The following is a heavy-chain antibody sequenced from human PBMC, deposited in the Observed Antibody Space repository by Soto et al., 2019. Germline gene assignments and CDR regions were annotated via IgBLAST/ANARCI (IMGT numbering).Heavy chain of an antibody. CDR3: AKDLYDSSGYYSPFDY. Sequence: PGGSLRLSCAASGFTFSSYAMSWVRQAPGKGLEWVSAISGSGGSTYYADSVKGRFTISRDNSKNTLYLQMNSLRAEDTAVYYCAKDLYDSSGYYSPFDYWGQGTLVTVSS. CDR2: ISGSGGST. J-gene: IGHJ4*02. CDR1: GFTFSSYA. D-gene: IGHD3-22*01. V-gene: IGHV3-23*01.